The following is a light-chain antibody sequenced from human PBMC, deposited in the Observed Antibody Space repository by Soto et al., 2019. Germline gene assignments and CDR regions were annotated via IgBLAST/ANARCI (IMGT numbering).Light chain of an antibody. J-gene: IGKJ1*01. CDR1: QSAISN. CDR3: QHYNSLPPKT. V-gene: IGKV3-15*01. Sequence: EIVSTQYPATLSVSPGERVTLSCRASQSAISNLAWYQQKPGQTPRLLIYDASTRATDIPARFSGSGSGTDFTLTISSLQSEDFAIYYCQHYNSLPPKTFGQGTKVDI. CDR2: DAS.